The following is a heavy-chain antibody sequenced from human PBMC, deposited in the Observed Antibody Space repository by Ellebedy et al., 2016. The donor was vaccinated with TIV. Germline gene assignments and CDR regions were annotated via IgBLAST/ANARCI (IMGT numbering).Heavy chain of an antibody. CDR2: IIPILGIA. CDR1: GGTFSSYA. J-gene: IGHJ4*02. D-gene: IGHD4-17*01. CDR3: ATAPYGEAVDY. V-gene: IGHV1-69*04. Sequence: ASVKVSCKASGGTFSSYAISWVRQAPGQGLEWMGRIIPILGIANYAQKFQGRVTITADKSTSTAYMELSSLRSEDTAVYYCATAPYGEAVDYWGQGTLVTVSS.